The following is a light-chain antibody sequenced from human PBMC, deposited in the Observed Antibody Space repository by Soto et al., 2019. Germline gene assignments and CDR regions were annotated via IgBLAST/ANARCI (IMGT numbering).Light chain of an antibody. CDR3: SSYTTLSAYV. CDR1: SSDVGGINY. J-gene: IGLJ1*01. CDR2: DVY. Sequence: QSALTQPASVSGSPGQSITISCTGTSSDVGGINYVSWYQQHPGKATKLLIFDVYSRPSGISNRFSGSKSGNTASLTISGLQAEDEADYYCSSYTTLSAYVFGDGTKLTVL. V-gene: IGLV2-14*01.